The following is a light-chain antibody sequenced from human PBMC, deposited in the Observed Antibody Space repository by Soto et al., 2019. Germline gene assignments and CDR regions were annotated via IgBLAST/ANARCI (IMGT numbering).Light chain of an antibody. CDR1: QSVSSSY. V-gene: IGKV3-20*01. Sequence: EIVLTQSPGTLSLSPGARATLSCRASQSVSSSYLAWYQRKPGQAPRLLIYGASSRATGIPDRFSGSGSGTDFTLTISRLEPEDFAVYYCQQYGSSGTFGQGTKVDIK. CDR2: GAS. CDR3: QQYGSSGT. J-gene: IGKJ1*01.